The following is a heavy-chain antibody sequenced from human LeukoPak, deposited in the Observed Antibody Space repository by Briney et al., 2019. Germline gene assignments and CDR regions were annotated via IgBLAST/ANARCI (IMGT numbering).Heavy chain of an antibody. CDR1: GFTFSSYA. Sequence: QSGGSLRLSCAASGFTFSSYAVSWVRQAPWKGLAWVSAISDSGGSTQYADSVKGRFIISRDNSKNTLYLQMNSLRVEDTAVYYCAKGSSNWRDYYYFDYWGQGTLVTVSS. J-gene: IGHJ4*02. CDR2: ISDSGGST. V-gene: IGHV3-23*01. CDR3: AKGSSNWRDYYYFDY. D-gene: IGHD6-13*01.